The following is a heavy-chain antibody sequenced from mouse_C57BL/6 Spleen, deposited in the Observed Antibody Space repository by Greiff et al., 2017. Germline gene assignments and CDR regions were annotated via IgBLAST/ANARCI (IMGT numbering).Heavy chain of an antibody. CDR2: ISYDGSN. CDR3: ASPAWFAY. V-gene: IGHV3-6*01. CDR1: GYSITSGYY. J-gene: IGHJ3*01. Sequence: EVKLQESGPGLVKPSQSLSLTCSVTGYSITSGYYWNWIRQFPGNKLEWMGNISYDGSNNYNPSLKNRISITRDTSKNQFFLKLNSVTTEDTATYYCASPAWFAYWGQGTLVTVSA.